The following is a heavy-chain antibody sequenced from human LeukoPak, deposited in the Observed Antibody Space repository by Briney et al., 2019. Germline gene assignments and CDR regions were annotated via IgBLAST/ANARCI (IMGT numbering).Heavy chain of an antibody. J-gene: IGHJ6*03. D-gene: IGHD6-13*01. CDR2: ISAVGTYI. CDR3: ARGGIACRAVYYYYMDV. CDR1: GFTFRSYT. Sequence: PRGSLRLSCAASGFTFRSYTIHWVRQAPGKGLEWVSSISAVGTYIYYADSVKGRFTISRDNVEKSAYLELSGLTGQDTAIYYCARGGIACRAVYYYYMDVWGKGTTVTVSS. V-gene: IGHV3-21*01.